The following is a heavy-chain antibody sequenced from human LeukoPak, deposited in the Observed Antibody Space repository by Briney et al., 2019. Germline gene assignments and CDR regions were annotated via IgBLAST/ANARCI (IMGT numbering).Heavy chain of an antibody. D-gene: IGHD4-11*01. CDR2: FKTKYHQV. CDR3: AKIATVTHPCFDY. CDR1: GFTFSDYA. J-gene: IGHJ4*02. V-gene: IGHV3-23*05. Sequence: GGSLRLSCVASGFTFSDYAMNWVRQAPGKGLEWVSTFKTKYHQVYYADSVKGRFTISRDNSKNTLYLQMNSLRAEDTAVYYCAKIATVTHPCFDYWGQGTLVTVSS.